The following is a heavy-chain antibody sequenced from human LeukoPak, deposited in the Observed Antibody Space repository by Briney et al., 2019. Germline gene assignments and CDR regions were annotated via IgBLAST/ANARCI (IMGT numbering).Heavy chain of an antibody. J-gene: IGHJ3*02. CDR2: MSADGHTS. D-gene: IGHD3-16*01. V-gene: IGHV3-23*01. Sequence: LTGGSLRLSCAASGFSFSNFAMNWVRQAPGGGLEWVSGMSADGHTSYYADSVKGRFTISRDNSKNRLYLDMNSLRAEDTARYYCAKDVPHALLDAFDIWGQGTMVTVSS. CDR3: AKDVPHALLDAFDI. CDR1: GFSFSNFA.